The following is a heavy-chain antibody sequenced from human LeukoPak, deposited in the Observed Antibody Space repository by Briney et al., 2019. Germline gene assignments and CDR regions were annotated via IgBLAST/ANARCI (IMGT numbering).Heavy chain of an antibody. CDR3: ARGPGYLVLYFDY. J-gene: IGHJ4*02. D-gene: IGHD6-25*01. CDR2: IKQDGSEK. V-gene: IGHV3-7*02. Sequence: PGGSLRLSCAASGFTFSSYWMSWVRQAPGKGLEWVANIKQDGSEKYYVDSVKGRFTISRDNAKNSLYLQMNSLRAEDTAVYYCARGPGYLVLYFDYWGQGTLVTVSS. CDR1: GFTFSSYW.